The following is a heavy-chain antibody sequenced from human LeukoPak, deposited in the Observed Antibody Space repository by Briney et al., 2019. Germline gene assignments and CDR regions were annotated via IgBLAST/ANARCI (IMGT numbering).Heavy chain of an antibody. CDR2: INPNSGGT. Sequence: ASVKVSCKASGYTFTGYYMHWVRQAPGQGLEWMGWINPNSGGTNYAQKFQGRVITTRDTSISTAYMELSRLRSDDTAVYYCARRMNSGYDWHYWGQGTLVTVSS. D-gene: IGHD5-12*01. CDR1: GYTFTGYY. CDR3: ARRMNSGYDWHY. J-gene: IGHJ4*02. V-gene: IGHV1-2*02.